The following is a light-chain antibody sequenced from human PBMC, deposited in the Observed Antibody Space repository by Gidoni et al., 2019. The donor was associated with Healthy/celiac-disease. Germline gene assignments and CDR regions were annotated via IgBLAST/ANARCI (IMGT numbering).Light chain of an antibody. CDR3: QQYDNLPLT. CDR2: DAS. Sequence: DIQMTRSPSSLSASVGDRVTITCQASQDISNYLNWYQQKPGKAPKLLIYDASNLESGVPSRFSGRGSGTDFTFTISSLQPEDIATYYCQQYDNLPLTFGGGTKVEIK. V-gene: IGKV1-33*01. CDR1: QDISNY. J-gene: IGKJ4*01.